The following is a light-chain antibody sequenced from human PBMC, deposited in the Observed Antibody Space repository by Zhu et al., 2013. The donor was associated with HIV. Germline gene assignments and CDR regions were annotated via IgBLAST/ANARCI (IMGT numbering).Light chain of an antibody. CDR3: QQYGRSPYT. CDR2: GAS. J-gene: IGKJ2*01. V-gene: IGKV3-20*01. CDR1: QSVSSSY. Sequence: EIVLTQSPGTLSLSPGETATLSCRASQSVSSSYLAWYQQKPGQAPRLLIFGASNRATGIPDRFSGSGSGTDFTLTISRLEPEDFAVYYCQQYGRSPYTFGQGTKLEIK.